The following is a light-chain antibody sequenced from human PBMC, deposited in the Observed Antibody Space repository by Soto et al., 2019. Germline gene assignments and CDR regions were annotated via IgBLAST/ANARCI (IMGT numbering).Light chain of an antibody. V-gene: IGKV1-9*01. J-gene: IGKJ3*01. CDR2: GAS. Sequence: IQLTQSPSSLSASVGDRVTISCRASQGIANFLAWYQQKPGKAPKLLIYGASTLQSGVPSRFSGSGSGTDFTLTISSLQTEDVATYYCQQLNSFPIPFGSGTKVDIK. CDR3: QQLNSFPIP. CDR1: QGIANF.